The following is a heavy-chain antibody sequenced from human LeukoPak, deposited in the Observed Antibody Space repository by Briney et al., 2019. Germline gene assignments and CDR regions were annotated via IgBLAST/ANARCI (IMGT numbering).Heavy chain of an antibody. V-gene: IGHV4-39*01. D-gene: IGHD3-22*01. Sequence: PSETLSLTCTVSGGSISSSSYYWGWIRQPPGKGLEWIGSIYCSGSTYYNPSLKSRVTISVDTSKNQFSLKLSSVTAADTAVYYCARLAYYYDSSATYYFDCWGQGTLVTVPS. J-gene: IGHJ4*02. CDR2: IYCSGST. CDR1: GGSISSSSYY. CDR3: ARLAYYYDSSATYYFDC.